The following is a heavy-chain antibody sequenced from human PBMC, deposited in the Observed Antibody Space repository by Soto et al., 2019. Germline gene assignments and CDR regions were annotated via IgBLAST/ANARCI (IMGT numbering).Heavy chain of an antibody. Sequence: QVQLVQSGAEVKKPGASVKVSCKASGYTFTGYYMHWVRQAPGQGLEWMGWINPNSGGTNYAQKFQGWVTMTRDTSISTAYMELSRLRCDDTAVYYCARAKTKLWFGELLGGYGMDVWGQGTTVTVSS. CDR3: ARAKTKLWFGELLGGYGMDV. V-gene: IGHV1-2*04. CDR1: GYTFTGYY. CDR2: INPNSGGT. D-gene: IGHD3-10*01. J-gene: IGHJ6*02.